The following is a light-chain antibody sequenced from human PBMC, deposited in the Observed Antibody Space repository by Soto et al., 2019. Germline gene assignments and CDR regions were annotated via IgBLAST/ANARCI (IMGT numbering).Light chain of an antibody. V-gene: IGKV1-33*01. CDR1: QDISNF. J-gene: IGKJ5*01. CDR3: QQYDNPRIT. CDR2: DAS. Sequence: DIQMTQSPSSLSASVGDRVTITCQASQDISNFLNWYQQKPGKAPRVLVYDASTLATGVPSRFSGSGSGTHFTFTISSLQPEDFAIYYCQQYDNPRITFCQGTRLEIK.